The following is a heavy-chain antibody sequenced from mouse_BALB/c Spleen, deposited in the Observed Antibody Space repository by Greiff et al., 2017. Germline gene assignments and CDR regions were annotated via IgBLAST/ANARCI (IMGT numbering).Heavy chain of an antibody. J-gene: IGHJ4*01. Sequence: EVMLVESGGGLVQPGGSRKLSCAASGFTFSSFGMHWVRQAPEKGLEWVAYISSGSSTIYYADTVKGRFTISRDNPKNTLFLQMTSLRSEDTAMYYCARGGFLYYAMDYWGQGTSVTVSS. CDR2: ISSGSSTI. V-gene: IGHV5-17*02. CDR3: ARGGFLYYAMDY. CDR1: GFTFSSFG.